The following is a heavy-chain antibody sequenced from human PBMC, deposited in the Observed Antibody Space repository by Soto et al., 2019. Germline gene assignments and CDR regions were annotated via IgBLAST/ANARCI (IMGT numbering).Heavy chain of an antibody. CDR1: GGSISSRSYY. V-gene: IGHV4-39*07. CDR3: ARVSDNSGYFLPY. Sequence: SETLSLTCTVSGGSISSRSYYWGWIRQPPGKGLEWIGSIYYSGSTYYNPSHKSRVTTSVDTSKNQFSLKLRSVTAADTAVYYCARVSDNSGYFLPYWGQGMLVTVSS. D-gene: IGHD3-22*01. J-gene: IGHJ4*02. CDR2: IYYSGST.